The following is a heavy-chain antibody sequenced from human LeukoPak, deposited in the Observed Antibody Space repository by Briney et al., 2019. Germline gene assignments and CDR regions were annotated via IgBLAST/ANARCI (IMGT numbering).Heavy chain of an antibody. V-gene: IGHV4-38-2*02. J-gene: IGHJ6*03. CDR2: IYHSGST. CDR1: GYSISSGYY. CDR3: ARDQGRYYYYYMDV. Sequence: SETLSLTCTVSGYSISSGYYWGWIRQPPGKGLEWIGSIYHSGSTYYNPSLKSRVTISVDTSKNQFSLKLSSVTAADTAVYYCARDQGRYYYYYMDVWGKGTTVTVSS.